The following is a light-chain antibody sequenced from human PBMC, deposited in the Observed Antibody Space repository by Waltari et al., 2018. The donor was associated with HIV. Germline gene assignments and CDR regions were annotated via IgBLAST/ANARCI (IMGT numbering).Light chain of an antibody. CDR1: SSDVGGYDS. CDR3: CSYAGTYTYVL. Sequence: QSALTQPRSVSGSPGQSVTISCPGTSSDVGGYDSFSWYLQHPGKVPKLIIYEVIKRPSGVPDRFSGSKSGNTASLTISGLQTEDEADYFCCSYAGTYTYVLFGGGTKLTVL. V-gene: IGLV2-11*01. CDR2: EVI. J-gene: IGLJ3*02.